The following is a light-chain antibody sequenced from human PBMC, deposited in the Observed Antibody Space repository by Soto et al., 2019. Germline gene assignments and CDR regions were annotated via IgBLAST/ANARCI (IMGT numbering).Light chain of an antibody. CDR1: SSDVGGYDY. J-gene: IGLJ1*01. CDR2: EVS. CDR3: SSYAGSNTDYV. Sequence: QSALTQPASVSGSPGQSITISCTGTSSDVGGYDYVSWYQQHPGKAPELMIYEVSKRPSGVPDRFSGSKSGNTASLTVSGLQAEDEADYYCSSYAGSNTDYVFGTGTKLTVL. V-gene: IGLV2-8*01.